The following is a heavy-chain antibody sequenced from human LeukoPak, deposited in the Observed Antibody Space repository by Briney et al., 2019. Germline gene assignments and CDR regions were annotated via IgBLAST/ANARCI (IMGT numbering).Heavy chain of an antibody. Sequence: SETLSLTCAVSGYSLSSGYYWGWIRPPPGKGLEWIGSIYHSGSTYYNPSLKSRVTISVDTSKNQFSLKLSSVTAADTAVYYCARAGGDYDFDYWGQGTLVTVSS. D-gene: IGHD4-17*01. CDR1: GYSLSSGYY. J-gene: IGHJ4*02. CDR2: IYHSGST. CDR3: ARAGGDYDFDY. V-gene: IGHV4-38-2*01.